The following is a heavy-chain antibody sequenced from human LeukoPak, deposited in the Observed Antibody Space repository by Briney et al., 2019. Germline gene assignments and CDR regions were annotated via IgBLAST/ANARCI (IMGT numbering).Heavy chain of an antibody. V-gene: IGHV3-11*04. D-gene: IGHD3-3*01. Sequence: PGGSLRLSCAASGFTFNDYGMSWVRQAPGKGLEWVSYISSSGSTIYYADSVKGRFTISRDNAKNSLYLQMNSLRAEDTAVYYCARTHGFWSGSRFYFDYWGQGTLVTVSS. CDR2: ISSSGSTI. J-gene: IGHJ4*02. CDR3: ARTHGFWSGSRFYFDY. CDR1: GFTFNDYG.